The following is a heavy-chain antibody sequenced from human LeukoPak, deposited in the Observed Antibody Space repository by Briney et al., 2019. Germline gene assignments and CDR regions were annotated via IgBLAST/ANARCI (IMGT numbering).Heavy chain of an antibody. CDR1: GYIFSSYA. CDR2: IYSGGST. D-gene: IGHD3-3*01. Sequence: GGSLRLSCEASGYIFSSYAMSWVRQAPGKGLEWVSVIYSGGSTYYADSVKGRFTISRDNSKNTLYLQMNSLRAEDTAVYYCARGHYDFWSGDNWFDPWGQGTLVTVSP. V-gene: IGHV3-53*01. CDR3: ARGHYDFWSGDNWFDP. J-gene: IGHJ5*02.